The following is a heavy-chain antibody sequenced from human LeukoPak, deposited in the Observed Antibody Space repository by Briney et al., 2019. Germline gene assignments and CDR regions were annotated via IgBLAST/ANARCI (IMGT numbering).Heavy chain of an antibody. J-gene: IGHJ5*02. CDR2: IIPIFGTA. CDR3: ARSARYCSSTSRYRFPYNWFDP. D-gene: IGHD2-2*01. Sequence: SVKVSCKASGGTFSSYAISWVRQAPGQGLEWMGGIIPIFGTANYAQKFRGRVTITADKSTRTAYMELSSLRSEDTAVYYCARSARYCSSTSRYRFPYNWFDPWGQGTLVTVSS. V-gene: IGHV1-69*06. CDR1: GGTFSSYA.